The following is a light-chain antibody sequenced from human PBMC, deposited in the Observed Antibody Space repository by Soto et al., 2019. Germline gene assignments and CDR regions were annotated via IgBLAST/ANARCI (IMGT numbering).Light chain of an antibody. J-gene: IGKJ5*01. V-gene: IGKV1-33*01. CDR2: DAS. CDR3: QQYHNFPIT. CDR1: QHINIY. Sequence: DIQMTQSPSSLSASVGDRVTISCQASQHINIYLNWYQHQPGKAPKLLIFDASNLATGVPSRFSGSGSGTDFTFTISSLQPEDFATYYCQQYHNFPITFGQGRRLEI.